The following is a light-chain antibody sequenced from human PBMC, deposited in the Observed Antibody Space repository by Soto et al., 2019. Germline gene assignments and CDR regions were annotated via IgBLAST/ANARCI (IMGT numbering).Light chain of an antibody. J-gene: IGLJ1*01. CDR2: DDD. Sequence: QSAMTQPPSVSAAPGRKVTISCSGSSSNIGGNSVSWYQQLPGTAPKLLIYDDDKRPSGIPDRFSGSKSGTSATLGITGFQTGDEADYYCGSWDSSLSAYVFATGTKLTVL. CDR3: GSWDSSLSAYV. V-gene: IGLV1-51*01. CDR1: SSNIGGNS.